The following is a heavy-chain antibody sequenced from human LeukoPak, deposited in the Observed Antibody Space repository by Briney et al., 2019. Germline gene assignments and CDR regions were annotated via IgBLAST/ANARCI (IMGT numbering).Heavy chain of an antibody. Sequence: GGSLRLACAASGFIFNTYAMSWVSQAPGKGLEWVSVIHSGDSTDYADSVKGRFTISRDNSKNTLYLQMNSLRAEDTAVYYCARAEGLGGDWNYFDYWGQGTPVTVSS. V-gene: IGHV3-53*01. CDR3: ARAEGLGGDWNYFDY. D-gene: IGHD2-21*02. CDR2: IHSGDST. CDR1: GFIFNTYA. J-gene: IGHJ4*02.